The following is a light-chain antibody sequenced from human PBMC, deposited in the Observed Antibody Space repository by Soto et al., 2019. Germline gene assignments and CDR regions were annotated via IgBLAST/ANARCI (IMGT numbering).Light chain of an antibody. V-gene: IGKV1-5*03. CDR3: QQYSSYYA. CDR2: KAS. J-gene: IGKJ2*01. CDR1: ESISSW. Sequence: DIQMTQSPSTLSASVGDRVTITCRASESISSWLAWYQQKPGKAPKLLIYKASSLGSGVPSRLSGRGSGTEFSLTISGLQPEDFATYYCQQYSSYYAFGQGTKLEIK.